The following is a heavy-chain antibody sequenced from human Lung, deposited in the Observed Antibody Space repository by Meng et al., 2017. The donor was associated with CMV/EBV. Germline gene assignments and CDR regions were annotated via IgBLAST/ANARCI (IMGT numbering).Heavy chain of an antibody. CDR1: GYTFSAYQ. D-gene: IGHD3-22*01. Sequence: ASXXVSXKTSGYTFSAYQMHWIRQAPGHGLEWMGWINPSSGDTNYAQKLQDRVTMTTDTSTSTAYMELRSLRSDDTAVYYCARVSGHLITMILYYFDSWGQGXLVTVSS. J-gene: IGHJ4*02. V-gene: IGHV1-18*01. CDR3: ARVSGHLITMILYYFDS. CDR2: INPSSGDT.